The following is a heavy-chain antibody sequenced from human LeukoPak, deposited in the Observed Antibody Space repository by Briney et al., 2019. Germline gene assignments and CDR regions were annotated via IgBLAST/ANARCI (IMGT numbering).Heavy chain of an antibody. D-gene: IGHD3-10*01. CDR3: ARGALWFGEDDYYFDY. CDR1: GYTFTGYY. Sequence: ASVKVSCKASGYTFTGYYMHWVRQAPGQGLEWMGWINPNSGGTNYAQKFQGRVTMTRDTSISTAYMELSRLRSDDTAVYYCARGALWFGEDDYYFDYWGQGTLVTVSS. CDR2: INPNSGGT. J-gene: IGHJ4*02. V-gene: IGHV1-2*02.